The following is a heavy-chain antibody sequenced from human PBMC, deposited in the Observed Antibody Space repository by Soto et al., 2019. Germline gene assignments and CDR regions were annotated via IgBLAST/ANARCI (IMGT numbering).Heavy chain of an antibody. CDR1: GFTFSTYW. J-gene: IGHJ4*02. Sequence: QPGGSLRLSCAASGFTFSTYWMDWVRQTPGKGLEWVANINQDGSEKNYVDSVKGRFTISRDNAQNTLYLQMNSLTAEDSALYYSSRSLNSWGQGTLVTVSS. CDR2: INQDGSEK. CDR3: SRSLNS. V-gene: IGHV3-7*01.